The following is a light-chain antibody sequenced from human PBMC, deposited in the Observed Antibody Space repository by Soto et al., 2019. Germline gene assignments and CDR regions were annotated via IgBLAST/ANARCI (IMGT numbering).Light chain of an antibody. CDR3: QQYNNWPIT. CDR1: QSVRSN. J-gene: IGKJ5*01. Sequence: VMTQSPVTLSEPPGASDTLSCRASQSVRSNLAWYQQKPGQAPRLLMYDASTRATGIPARFSGSGSGTEFTLTISSLQSEDFAVYYCQQYNNWPITFGQGTRLEIK. V-gene: IGKV3-15*01. CDR2: DAS.